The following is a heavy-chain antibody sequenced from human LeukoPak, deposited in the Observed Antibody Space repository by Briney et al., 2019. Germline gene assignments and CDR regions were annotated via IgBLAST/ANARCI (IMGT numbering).Heavy chain of an antibody. CDR2: INPNSGGT. J-gene: IGHJ6*02. Sequence: GASVTVSCKASGYTFTAYYMHWVRQAPGQGLEWMGWINPNSGGTSYAQKFQGRVTMTRDTSITTAYMELSRLRSDDTAVYYCARVGYIYYYGMDVWGQGTTVTVSS. CDR1: GYTFTAYY. V-gene: IGHV1-2*02. D-gene: IGHD2-2*02. CDR3: ARVGYIYYYGMDV.